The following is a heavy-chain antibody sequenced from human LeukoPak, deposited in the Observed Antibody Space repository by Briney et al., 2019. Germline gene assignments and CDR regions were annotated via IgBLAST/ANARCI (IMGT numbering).Heavy chain of an antibody. CDR1: GFTFSTYW. V-gene: IGHV3-74*01. CDR2: ISSDGSST. CDR3: TRVQAGRSGLMDV. D-gene: IGHD2-8*02. J-gene: IGHJ6*02. Sequence: GGSLRLSCAASGFTFSTYWMHWVRQAPGTGLVWVSLISSDGSSTNYADSVKGRFTTSRDNARNTLYLQMNSLTAEDTALYYCTRVQAGRSGLMDVWGRGTTVTVSS.